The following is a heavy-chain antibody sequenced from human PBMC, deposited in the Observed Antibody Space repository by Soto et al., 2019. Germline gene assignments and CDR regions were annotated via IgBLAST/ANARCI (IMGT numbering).Heavy chain of an antibody. J-gene: IGHJ6*02. CDR2: ISAYNGNT. CDR3: ARVIGYYYHMDV. D-gene: IGHD3-22*01. V-gene: IGHV1-18*01. CDR1: GYTFTTYD. Sequence: QVQLVQSGGEVKKPGASVKVSCKASGYTFTTYDLSWVRQAPGQGLEWMGWISAYNGNTNYAQNLQGTVTMTTDTPTSTAYMELRSLRSHDTAVYYCARVIGYYYHMDVWGQGTTVTVSS.